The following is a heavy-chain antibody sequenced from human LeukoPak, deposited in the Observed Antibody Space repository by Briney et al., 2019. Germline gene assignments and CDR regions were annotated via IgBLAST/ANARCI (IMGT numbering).Heavy chain of an antibody. V-gene: IGHV1-46*01. CDR2: INPSGGST. Sequence: ASVKVSCKASGYTFTSYYMHWVRQAPGQGLEWMGIINPSGGSTGYAQKFQGRVTMTRDTSTSTVYMELSSLRSEDTAVYYCARDRRGIAAAGLYYFYGMDVWGQGTTVTVSS. D-gene: IGHD6-13*01. CDR3: ARDRRGIAAAGLYYFYGMDV. J-gene: IGHJ6*02. CDR1: GYTFTSYY.